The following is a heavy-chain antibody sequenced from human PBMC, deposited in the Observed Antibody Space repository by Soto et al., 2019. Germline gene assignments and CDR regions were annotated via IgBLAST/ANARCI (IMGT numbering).Heavy chain of an antibody. V-gene: IGHV1-8*01. D-gene: IGHD3-16*01. Sequence: QVQLVQSGAELKEPGASVKVSCTASEYTFVNHDINWVQQAPGRGLEWMGWMNPNSGNSGFAQKFQDRVTMTRDTSRDTAYMELRNLRSEDTAVYYCARGWGRWPHEKPGDYWGQGTLVTVS. CDR1: EYTFVNHD. CDR2: MNPNSGNS. CDR3: ARGWGRWPHEKPGDY. J-gene: IGHJ4*02.